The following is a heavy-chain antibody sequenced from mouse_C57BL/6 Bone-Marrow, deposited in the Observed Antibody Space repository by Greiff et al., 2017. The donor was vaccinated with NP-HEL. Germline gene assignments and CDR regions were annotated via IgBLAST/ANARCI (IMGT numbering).Heavy chain of an antibody. Sequence: EVQLVESGGGLVKPGGSLKLSCAASGFTFSDYGMHWVRQAPEKGLEWVAYISSGSSTIYYADTVKGRFTISRDNAKNTLFLQMTSLRSEDTAMYYCAKDFCYWYFDVWGTGTTVTVSS. J-gene: IGHJ1*03. CDR3: AKDFCYWYFDV. CDR2: ISSGSSTI. V-gene: IGHV5-17*01. CDR1: GFTFSDYG.